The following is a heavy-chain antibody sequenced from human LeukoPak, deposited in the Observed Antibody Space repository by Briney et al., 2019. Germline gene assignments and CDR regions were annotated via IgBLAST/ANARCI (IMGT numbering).Heavy chain of an antibody. D-gene: IGHD3-16*01. V-gene: IGHV4-34*01. CDR2: INHSGST. CDR1: GGSFSGYY. Sequence: SETLSLTCAVYGGSFSGYYWSWIRQPPGKGMEWIGEINHSGSTNYNPSLKSRVTISVDTSKNQFSLKLSSVTAADTAVYYCARVGDRYIDVWDKGTTVTVSS. CDR3: ARVGDRYIDV. J-gene: IGHJ6*03.